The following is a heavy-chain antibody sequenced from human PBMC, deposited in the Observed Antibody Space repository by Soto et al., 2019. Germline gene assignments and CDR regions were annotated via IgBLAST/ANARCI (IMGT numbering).Heavy chain of an antibody. CDR2: IIPIFGTA. CDR1: GGTFSSYA. CDR3: ARVYDSSGYYYYYYGMDV. J-gene: IGHJ6*02. V-gene: IGHV1-69*13. D-gene: IGHD3-22*01. Sequence: ASVKVSCKASGGTFSSYAISWVRQAPGQGLEWMGGIIPIFGTANYAQKFQGRVTITADESTSTAYMELSSLRSEDTAVYYCARVYDSSGYYYYYYGMDVSGQGTTVTVSS.